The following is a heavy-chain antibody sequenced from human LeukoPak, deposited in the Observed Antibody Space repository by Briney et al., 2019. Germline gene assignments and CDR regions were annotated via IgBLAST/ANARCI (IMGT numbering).Heavy chain of an antibody. J-gene: IGHJ1*01. CDR3: ARDRDGDYDPNHFQH. CDR1: GFTFSSHG. CDR2: INSDGTTT. V-gene: IGHV3-74*01. D-gene: IGHD4-17*01. Sequence: GGSLRLSCAASGFTFSSHGMSWVRQAPGKGLVWVSRINSDGTTTSYADSVKGRFTISRDNAKNSLYLQMNSLRAEDTAVYYCARDRDGDYDPNHFQHWGQGTLVTVSS.